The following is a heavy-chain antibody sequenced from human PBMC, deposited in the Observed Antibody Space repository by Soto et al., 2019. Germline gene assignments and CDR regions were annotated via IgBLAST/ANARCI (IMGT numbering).Heavy chain of an antibody. V-gene: IGHV4-4*07. J-gene: IGHJ4*02. CDR2: IYTSGTT. D-gene: IGHD6-13*01. Sequence: PSETLSLTCTVSSGSISSHYWSWIRQPAGKGLEWIGRIYTSGTTNYNPSLKSRVTMSVDTSQNQFSLKLSSVTAADTAMYYCARGFGSSWYYFGYWGQGTLVTASS. CDR1: SGSISSHY. CDR3: ARGFGSSWYYFGY.